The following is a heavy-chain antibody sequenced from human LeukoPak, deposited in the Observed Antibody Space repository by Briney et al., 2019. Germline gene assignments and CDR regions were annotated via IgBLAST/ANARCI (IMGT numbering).Heavy chain of an antibody. CDR3: AKDREWGLTYFDY. V-gene: IGHV3-33*06. CDR1: GFTFSSHG. CDR2: IWYDGSNK. D-gene: IGHD1-26*01. Sequence: ERSLRPSCAASGFTFSSHGMHWVRQAPGRGREWVAVIWYDGSNKYYADSVKGRFTISRDNSKNTLYLQMNSLRAEDTAVYYCAKDREWGLTYFDYWGQGTLVTVSS. J-gene: IGHJ4*02.